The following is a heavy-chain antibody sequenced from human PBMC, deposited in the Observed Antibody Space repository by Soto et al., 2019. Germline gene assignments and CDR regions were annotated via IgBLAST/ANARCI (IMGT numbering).Heavy chain of an antibody. Sequence: SETLSLTCTVSGGSISSGGYYWSWIRQHPGKGLEWIGYIYYSGSTYYNPSLKSRVTISVDTSKNQFSLKLSSVTAADTAVYYCARDIVAVDGMDVWGQGTTVTVSS. CDR3: ARDIVAVDGMDV. CDR2: IYYSGST. D-gene: IGHD6-13*01. J-gene: IGHJ6*02. V-gene: IGHV4-31*03. CDR1: GGSISSGGYY.